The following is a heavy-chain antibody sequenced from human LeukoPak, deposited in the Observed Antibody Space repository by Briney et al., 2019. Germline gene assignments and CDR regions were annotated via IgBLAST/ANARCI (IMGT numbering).Heavy chain of an antibody. D-gene: IGHD3-22*01. CDR1: GFTFSSYG. J-gene: IGHJ3*02. V-gene: IGHV3-33*06. CDR3: EKVDSMIVELGAFDI. Sequence: PGGSLRLSCAASGFTFSSYGMHWVRQAPGKGLEWVAVIWYDGSNKYYADSVKGRFTISRDNSKNTLYLQMNSLRAEDTAVYYCEKVDSMIVELGAFDIWGQGTMVTVSS. CDR2: IWYDGSNK.